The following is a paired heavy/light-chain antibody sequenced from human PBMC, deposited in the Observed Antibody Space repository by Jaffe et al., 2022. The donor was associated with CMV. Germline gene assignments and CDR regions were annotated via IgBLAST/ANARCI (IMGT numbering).Light chain of an antibody. CDR1: QSLLHNDGKTY. CDR2: EVS. CDR3: MQSIHSYT. V-gene: IGKV2-29*02. Sequence: DIVLTQTPLSLSVTPGQPASISCKSSQSLLHNDGKTYLYWYLQRPGQSPQLVIYEVSSRFSGVPDRFSGSGSGTDFTLKISRVEAEDAGVYYCMQSIHSYTFGQGTKLEIK. J-gene: IGKJ2*01.
Heavy chain of an antibody. CDR2: VTWDGKNA. CDR3: VKDRSALSSGWDY. CDR1: GFTFDDYT. D-gene: IGHD6-19*01. V-gene: IGHV3-43*01. Sequence: EVQLVESGGGMVQPGRSLRLSCAASGFTFDDYTMHWVRQTPGKGLEWISLVTWDGKNAFYADSVKGRFTMSRDNSKNSLFLQMNSLRSEDTAFYYCVKDRSALSSGWDYWGQGTLVTVSS. J-gene: IGHJ4*02.